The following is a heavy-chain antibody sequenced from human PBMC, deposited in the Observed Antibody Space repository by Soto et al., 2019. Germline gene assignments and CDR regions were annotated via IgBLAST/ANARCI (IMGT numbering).Heavy chain of an antibody. V-gene: IGHV1-3*01. CDR2: IHAGNGNT. CDR3: ARNGVGTYQFYY. Sequence: QVQLVQSGAEVKKPGASVKVSCKASGYTFTSYAMHWVRQAPGQSLEWMGWIHAGNGNTKYSQNFQGRVTLTRDTSASTAYMELSSLRSEETAVYYCARNGVGTYQFYYWGQGTLVTVSS. CDR1: GYTFTSYA. J-gene: IGHJ4*02. D-gene: IGHD1-1*01.